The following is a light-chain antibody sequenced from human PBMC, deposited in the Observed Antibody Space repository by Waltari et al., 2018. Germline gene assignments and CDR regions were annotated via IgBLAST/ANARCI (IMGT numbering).Light chain of an antibody. CDR3: CSYAGSRTWV. CDR1: SSAIGTSNL. J-gene: IGLJ3*02. V-gene: IGLV2-23*02. Sequence: QSALTQPASVSGFPGQSISISCIGTSSAIGTSNLVPWYLLYPGTAPNILIYDVSQRPSGVSNRFSGSKSGNTASLTISGLQAEDEAIYYCCSYAGSRTWVFGGGAKLTVL. CDR2: DVS.